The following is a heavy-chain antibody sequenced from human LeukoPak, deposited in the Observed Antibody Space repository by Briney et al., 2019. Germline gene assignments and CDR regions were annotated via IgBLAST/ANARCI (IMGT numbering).Heavy chain of an antibody. J-gene: IGHJ4*02. Sequence: SVKVSCKASGGTFSSYAISWVRRAPGQGLEWMGRIIPMFGTANYAQKFQARITITTDESTSTVYMELSSLRSEDTAVYYCAREWKWLQPYFDYWGQGTLVTVSS. CDR2: IIPMFGTA. CDR1: GGTFSSYA. D-gene: IGHD5-12*01. CDR3: AREWKWLQPYFDY. V-gene: IGHV1-69*05.